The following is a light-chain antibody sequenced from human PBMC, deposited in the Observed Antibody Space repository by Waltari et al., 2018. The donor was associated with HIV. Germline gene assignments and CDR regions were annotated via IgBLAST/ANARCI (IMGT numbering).Light chain of an antibody. J-gene: IGLJ3*02. Sequence: QSVLTQPPSASGTPGQRVTISCFGSSSNIGSNYVYWYQQLPGTAPKLLIYGNNQRPSGVPDRFSGSKSVTSASLALSGLWSDDEADYYCAAWDDRLSGWVFGGGTKLTVL. CDR2: GNN. V-gene: IGLV1-47*03. CDR3: AAWDDRLSGWV. CDR1: SSNIGSNY.